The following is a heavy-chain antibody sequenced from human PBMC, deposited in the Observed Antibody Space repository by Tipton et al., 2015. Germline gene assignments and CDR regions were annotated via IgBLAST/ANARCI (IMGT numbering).Heavy chain of an antibody. CDR2: IWYDGSNK. D-gene: IGHD6-13*01. J-gene: IGHJ5*02. CDR3: ARGGIAAAGTPLDL. Sequence: SLRLSCAASGFSFSTYGMNWVRQAPGKGLEWVAVIWYDGSNKYSADSVKGRFTISRDNSKNTLYLQMNSPRADDTAVYYCARGGIAAAGTPLDLWGQGTLVTVSP. V-gene: IGHV3-33*01. CDR1: GFSFSTYG.